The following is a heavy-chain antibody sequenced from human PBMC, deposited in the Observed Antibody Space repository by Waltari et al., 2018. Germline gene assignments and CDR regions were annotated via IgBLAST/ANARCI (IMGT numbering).Heavy chain of an antibody. CDR3: ARAGDTNYYYYGMDV. V-gene: IGHV1-3*01. D-gene: IGHD2-21*01. Sequence: QVQLVQSGAEVKKPGASVKVYCKASGYTFTSYAMHCVRQAPGQRLEWLGWIHAGNGNTKYSQKFQGRVTITRDTSASTAYMELSSLRSEDTAVYYCARAGDTNYYYYGMDVWGQGTTVTVSS. CDR1: GYTFTSYA. J-gene: IGHJ6*02. CDR2: IHAGNGNT.